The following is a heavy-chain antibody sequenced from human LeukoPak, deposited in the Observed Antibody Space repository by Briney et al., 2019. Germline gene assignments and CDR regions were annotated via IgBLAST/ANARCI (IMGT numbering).Heavy chain of an antibody. J-gene: IGHJ3*02. CDR1: GGSISSYY. CDR3: ARDTQSGWYSSSSQLVLGAFDI. D-gene: IGHD6-6*01. Sequence: SETLSLTCTVSGGSISSYYWSWIRQPAGKGLEWIGRIYTSGSTNYNPSLKSRVTMSVDTSKNQFSLKLSSVTAADTAVYYCARDTQSGWYSSSSQLVLGAFDIWGQGTMVTVSS. V-gene: IGHV4-4*07. CDR2: IYTSGST.